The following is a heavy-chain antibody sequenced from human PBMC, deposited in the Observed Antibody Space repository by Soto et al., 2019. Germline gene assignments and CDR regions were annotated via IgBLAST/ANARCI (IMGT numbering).Heavy chain of an antibody. D-gene: IGHD5-18*01. V-gene: IGHV3-11*01. Sequence: QVQLVESGGGLVKPGGSLRLSCVASGFTFSDYYMSWIRQAPGKGLEWVSYISSSGSTIYYADSVKGRFTISRDNAKNSLYLQMNSLRAEDTAVYYCARGRVDTPMGTYHYYYGMDVWGQGTTVTVSS. CDR3: ARGRVDTPMGTYHYYYGMDV. J-gene: IGHJ6*02. CDR2: ISSSGSTI. CDR1: GFTFSDYY.